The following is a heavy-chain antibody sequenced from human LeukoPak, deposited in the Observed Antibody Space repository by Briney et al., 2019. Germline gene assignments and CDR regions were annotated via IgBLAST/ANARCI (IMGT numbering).Heavy chain of an antibody. CDR3: ASGSYDFWSGPDY. V-gene: IGHV3-7*01. CDR1: GFTFSSYW. CDR2: IKQDGSEK. D-gene: IGHD3-3*01. J-gene: IGHJ4*02. Sequence: GGSLRLSCAASGFTFSSYWMSWVRQAPGEGLEWVANIKQDGSEKYYVDSAKGRFTISRDNAKNSLYLQMNSLRAEDTAVYYCASGSYDFWSGPDYWGQGTLVTVSS.